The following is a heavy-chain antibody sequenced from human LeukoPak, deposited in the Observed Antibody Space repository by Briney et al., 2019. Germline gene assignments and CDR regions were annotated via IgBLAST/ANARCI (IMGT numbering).Heavy chain of an antibody. CDR1: GFTFSTYS. CDR3: ARERAVRAKIDY. D-gene: IGHD3-10*01. V-gene: IGHV3-21*01. CDR2: ISSTSYYI. Sequence: PGGSLRLSCAASGFTFSTYSMNWVRQAPGKGLEWVSFISSTSYYIYYADSLKGRFTISRDNAKNSLYLQMNSLRAEDTAVYYCARERAVRAKIDYWGQGTLVTVSS. J-gene: IGHJ4*02.